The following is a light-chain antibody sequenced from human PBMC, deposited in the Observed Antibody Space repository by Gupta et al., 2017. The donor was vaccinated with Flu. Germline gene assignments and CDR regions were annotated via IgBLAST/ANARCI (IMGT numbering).Light chain of an antibody. J-gene: IGKJ2*01. CDR3: QKYDNFPPYT. CDR2: DAT. CDR1: QDIGEY. V-gene: IGKV1-33*01. Sequence: SALSASIGDTVTITCQASQDIGEYLNWYQQKPGTAPKLLIYDATSLETWVPSRFRGSGSGTKFSLTINNLQPEDFATYYCQKYDNFPPYTFGQGTRVDIK.